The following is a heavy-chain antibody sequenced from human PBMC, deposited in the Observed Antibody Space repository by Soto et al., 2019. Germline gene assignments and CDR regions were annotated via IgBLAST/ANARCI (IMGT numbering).Heavy chain of an antibody. J-gene: IGHJ4*02. V-gene: IGHV3-30*18. CDR1: GFTFSSYG. Sequence: QVQLVESGGGVVQPGRSLRLSCAASGFTFSSYGMHWVRQAPGKGLEWVAVISYDGSNKYYADSVKGRFTISRDNSKNTLYLQMNSLRAEDTAVYYCAKDAGYRSGGSCSYFDYWGQGTLVTVSS. CDR2: ISYDGSNK. CDR3: AKDAGYRSGGSCSYFDY. D-gene: IGHD2-15*01.